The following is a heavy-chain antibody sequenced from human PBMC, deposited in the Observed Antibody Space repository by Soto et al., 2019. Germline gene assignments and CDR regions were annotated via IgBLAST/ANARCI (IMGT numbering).Heavy chain of an antibody. D-gene: IGHD1-20*01. CDR1: GFTFSDYY. J-gene: IGHJ6*02. CDR2: ISSSGSSI. V-gene: IGHV3-11*01. CDR3: ASEPLTITTYYYYYGMDV. Sequence: QVQLVESGGGLVKPGGSLRLSCAASGFTFSDYYMSWIRQAPGKGLEWVSYISSSGSSIYYADSVKGRFTISRDNAKNSLSLQMNNLRAEHSYVYYCASEPLTITTYYYYYGMDVGGQGTTVTVSS.